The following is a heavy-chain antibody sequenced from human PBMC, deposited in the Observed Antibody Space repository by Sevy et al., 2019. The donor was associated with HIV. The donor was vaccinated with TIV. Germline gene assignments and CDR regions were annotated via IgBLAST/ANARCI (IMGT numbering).Heavy chain of an antibody. Sequence: ASVKVSCKASGYTFTSYGISWVRQAPGQGLEWMGWISAHNGNTNYPQKVQDRVTLTTDTSTSTAYMELKSLTSDDTAVYYWAGDWYRLSTLVYMDVWGKGTTVTVSS. V-gene: IGHV1-18*01. CDR1: GYTFTSYG. CDR3: AGDWYRLSTLVYMDV. CDR2: ISAHNGNT. J-gene: IGHJ6*03. D-gene: IGHD2-2*01.